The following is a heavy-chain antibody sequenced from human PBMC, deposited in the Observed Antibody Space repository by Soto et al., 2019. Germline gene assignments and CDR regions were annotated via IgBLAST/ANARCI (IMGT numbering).Heavy chain of an antibody. J-gene: IGHJ4*02. CDR3: AKDACYHDSSGYYVFYC. V-gene: IGHV3-30*18. CDR2: ISYDGSNK. CDR1: GFTFTDYG. Sequence: QVQLVESGGGVVQPGRSLRLSCAASGFTFTDYGMHWVRQAPGKGLEWVAVISYDGSNKNYAASVKGRFTISRDNSKNALYLQMNSLRDEATAVYYCAKDACYHDSSGYYVFYCWGRGTLVTV. D-gene: IGHD3-22*01.